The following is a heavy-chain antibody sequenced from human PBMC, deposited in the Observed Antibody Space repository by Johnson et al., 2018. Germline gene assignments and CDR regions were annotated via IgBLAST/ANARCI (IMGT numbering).Heavy chain of an antibody. J-gene: IGHJ6*03. D-gene: IGHD4-17*01. CDR3: AKEATAVTAYGYYLYMDV. Sequence: VQLQESGGGLVQPGGSLRVSCAASGLTFANYAMTWVRQAPGKGLEWISGISDRGLTTYYADSVKGRFTISRDNSKNTLFLQMNSLRAEDTAVYFCAKEATAVTAYGYYLYMDVWGKGTTVTVSS. CDR2: ISDRGLTT. CDR1: GLTFANYA. V-gene: IGHV3-23*01.